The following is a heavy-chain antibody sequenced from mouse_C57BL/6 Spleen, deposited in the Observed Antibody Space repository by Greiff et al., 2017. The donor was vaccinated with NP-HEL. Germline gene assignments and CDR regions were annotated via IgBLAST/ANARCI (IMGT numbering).Heavy chain of an antibody. CDR1: GYAFSSYW. CDR3: ARGRYGSSYVYFDY. J-gene: IGHJ2*01. Sequence: QVQLKQSGAELVKPGASVKISCKASGYAFSSYWMNWVKQRPGKGLEWIGQIYPGDGDTNYNGKFKGKATLTADKSSSTAYMQLSSLTSEDSAVYFCARGRYGSSYVYFDYWGQGTTLTVSS. CDR2: IYPGDGDT. V-gene: IGHV1-80*01. D-gene: IGHD1-1*01.